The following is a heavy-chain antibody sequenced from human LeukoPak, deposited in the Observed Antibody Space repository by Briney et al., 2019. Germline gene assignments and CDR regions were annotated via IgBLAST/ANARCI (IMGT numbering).Heavy chain of an antibody. CDR1: GGSFSGKY. J-gene: IGHJ4*02. D-gene: IGHD5-18*01. Sequence: SETLSLTCAVSGGSFSGKYWTWIRQPPGKGLEWIGEITYSGSIYYNPSLKSRVTISVDTSKNQFSLKLNSVTAADTAVYYCARGGRGYSYGHFDYWGQGTLVTVSS. CDR3: ARGGRGYSYGHFDY. V-gene: IGHV4-34*01. CDR2: ITYSGSI.